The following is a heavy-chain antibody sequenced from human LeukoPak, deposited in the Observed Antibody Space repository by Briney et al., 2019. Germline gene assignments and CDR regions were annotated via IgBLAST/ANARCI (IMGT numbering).Heavy chain of an antibody. CDR1: GYSFTSYW. J-gene: IGHJ4*02. V-gene: IGHV5-51*01. CDR3: ARPSHDYNFWSGAFDY. D-gene: IGHD3-3*01. CDR2: IYPGDSDT. Sequence: GESLKISCKGSGYSFTSYWIGWVRQMPGKGLGWMGIIYPGDSDTRYSPSFQGQVTISADKSISTAYLQWSSLKASDTAMYYCARPSHDYNFWSGAFDYWGQGTLVTVSS.